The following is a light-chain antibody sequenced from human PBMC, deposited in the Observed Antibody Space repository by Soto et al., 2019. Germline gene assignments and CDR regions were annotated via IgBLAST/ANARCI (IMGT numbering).Light chain of an antibody. Sequence: EIVLTQSPGTLSLSPGERATLSCRASQSVSGSYLAWFQQTPGQAPRLLIYGASSRATGIPDRFSGSGSGTVFTFTITSLVPEDFAVYYCHRYGSSPYTFGQGTKVDIK. CDR1: QSVSGSY. V-gene: IGKV3-20*01. CDR3: HRYGSSPYT. CDR2: GAS. J-gene: IGKJ2*01.